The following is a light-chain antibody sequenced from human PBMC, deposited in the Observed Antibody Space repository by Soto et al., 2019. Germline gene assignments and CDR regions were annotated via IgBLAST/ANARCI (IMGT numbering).Light chain of an antibody. CDR1: QSVSRY. CDR2: DAS. V-gene: IGKV3-11*01. CDR3: QQRTNSEIT. J-gene: IGKJ3*01. Sequence: EIVLTQSPATLSLSPGERATLSCRASQSVSRYLAWYQQKPGQAPRLLIYDASNTATGIPARFSGSGSGTDFTLTISNLEPEDFAVYYCQQRTNSEITFGPWTKVDIK.